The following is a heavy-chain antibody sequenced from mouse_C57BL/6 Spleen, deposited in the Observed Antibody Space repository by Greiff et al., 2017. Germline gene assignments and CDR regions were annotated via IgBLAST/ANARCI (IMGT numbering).Heavy chain of an antibody. Sequence: EVQLQQSGPELVKPGASVKISCKASGYTFTDYYMNWVKQSHGKSLEWIGDINPNNGGISYNQKFKGKATLTVDKSSSTAYMELRSLTSEDSAVYYCARDGYYRAWFAYWGQGTLVTVSA. J-gene: IGHJ3*01. CDR3: ARDGYYRAWFAY. CDR2: INPNNGGI. D-gene: IGHD2-3*01. V-gene: IGHV1-26*01. CDR1: GYTFTDYY.